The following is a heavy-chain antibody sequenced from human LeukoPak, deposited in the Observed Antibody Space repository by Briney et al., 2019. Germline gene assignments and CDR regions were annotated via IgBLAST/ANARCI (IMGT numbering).Heavy chain of an antibody. CDR3: VRDGVVRGSYHWFDP. J-gene: IGHJ5*02. CDR1: GYTFTGYY. V-gene: IGHV1-2*02. CDR2: INPNSGGT. D-gene: IGHD3-16*02. Sequence: GASVKVSCKASGYTFTGYYMHWVRQAPGRGLEWMGWINPNSGGTNYAQKFQGRVTMTRDTSISTAYMELSRLRSDDTAVYYCVRDGVVRGSYHWFDPWGQGTLVTVSS.